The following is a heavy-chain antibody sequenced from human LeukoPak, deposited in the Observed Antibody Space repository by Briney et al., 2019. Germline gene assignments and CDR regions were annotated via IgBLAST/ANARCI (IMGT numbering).Heavy chain of an antibody. J-gene: IGHJ3*02. D-gene: IGHD1-26*01. CDR1: GGSISSSSYY. Sequence: SETRSLTCTVSGGSISSSSYYWGWIRQPPGKGLEWIGSIYYSGSTYYNPSLKSRVTISVDTSKNQFSLKLSSVTAADTAVYYCARAGIVGAPDAFDIWGQGTMVTVSS. CDR2: IYYSGST. V-gene: IGHV4-39*01. CDR3: ARAGIVGAPDAFDI.